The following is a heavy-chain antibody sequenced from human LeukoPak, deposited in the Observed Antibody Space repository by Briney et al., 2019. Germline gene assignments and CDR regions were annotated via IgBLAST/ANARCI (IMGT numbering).Heavy chain of an antibody. CDR2: MNPNSGNT. CDR3: ASSSTMISTFDI. J-gene: IGHJ3*02. CDR1: GGTFSSYA. D-gene: IGHD3-22*01. Sequence: ASVKVSCKASGGTFSSYAISWVRQATGQGLEWMGWMNPNSGNTGYAQKFQGRVTITRNTSISTAYMELSSLRSEDTAVYYCASSSTMISTFDIWGQGTMVTVSS. V-gene: IGHV1-8*01.